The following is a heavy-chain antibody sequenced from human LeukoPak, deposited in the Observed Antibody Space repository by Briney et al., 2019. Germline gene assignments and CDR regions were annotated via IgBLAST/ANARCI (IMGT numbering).Heavy chain of an antibody. CDR3: AKGRGILSPDY. Sequence: GGSLRLSCAASGFTFSSYAMSWVRQAPGKGLEWVSTISGSGGTTYYADSVKGRFTISRDNSKNTSYLQMNFLRAEDTAVYYCAKGRGILSPDYWGQGTLVTVSS. D-gene: IGHD2-15*01. CDR1: GFTFSSYA. J-gene: IGHJ4*02. V-gene: IGHV3-23*01. CDR2: ISGSGGTT.